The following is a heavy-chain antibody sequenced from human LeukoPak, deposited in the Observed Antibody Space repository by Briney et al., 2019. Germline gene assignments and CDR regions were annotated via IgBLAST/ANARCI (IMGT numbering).Heavy chain of an antibody. CDR1: GYTFTSYD. V-gene: IGHV1-8*03. D-gene: IGHD6-13*01. CDR2: MNPNSGNT. Sequence: GASVKVSCKASGYTFTSYDINWVRQATGQGLEWMGWMNPNSGNTGYAQKFQGRVTITRNTSISTAYMELSSLRSEDTAVYYCARVGRGEQQLTTTQYYFDYWGQGTLVTVSS. CDR3: ARVGRGEQQLTTTQYYFDY. J-gene: IGHJ4*02.